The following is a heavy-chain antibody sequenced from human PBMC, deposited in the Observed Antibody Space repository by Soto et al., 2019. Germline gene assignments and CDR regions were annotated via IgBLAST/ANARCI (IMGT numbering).Heavy chain of an antibody. CDR1: GYSFTIYW. Sequence: GESLKISCKGSGYSFTIYWISWVRQRPWKGLEWMGRIDPSDSYTNYSPSFQGHVTISADKSISTAYLQWSSLKASDTAMYYCARAYQEYYYYGMDVWGQGTTVTVSS. V-gene: IGHV5-10-1*01. CDR2: IDPSDSYT. D-gene: IGHD2-21*01. J-gene: IGHJ6*02. CDR3: ARAYQEYYYYGMDV.